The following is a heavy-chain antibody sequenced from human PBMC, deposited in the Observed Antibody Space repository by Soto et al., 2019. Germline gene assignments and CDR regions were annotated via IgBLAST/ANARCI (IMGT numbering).Heavy chain of an antibody. CDR2: IYYSGST. V-gene: IGHV4-31*03. D-gene: IGHD4-17*01. Sequence: SETLSLTCTVSGGSISSGGYYWSWIRQHPGKGLEWIGYIYYSGSTYYNPSLKSRVTISVDTSKNQFSLKLSSVTAADTAVYYCARDGRRNGHYYFDCWGQGTLVTVSS. CDR1: GGSISSGGYY. J-gene: IGHJ4*02. CDR3: ARDGRRNGHYYFDC.